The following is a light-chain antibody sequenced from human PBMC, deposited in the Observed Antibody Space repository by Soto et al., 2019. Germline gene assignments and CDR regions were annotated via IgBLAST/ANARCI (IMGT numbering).Light chain of an antibody. V-gene: IGKV3-20*01. CDR1: QSVTSNY. Sequence: EIVLTQSPGTLPLSPGERATLSCRASQSVTSNYLAWYQQKPGQAPSLLIFGASSRATGIPDRFSGSGSGTDFTLTITRLEPEDFAVYYCQQYGSSPYTFGQGTKLEIK. CDR2: GAS. J-gene: IGKJ2*01. CDR3: QQYGSSPYT.